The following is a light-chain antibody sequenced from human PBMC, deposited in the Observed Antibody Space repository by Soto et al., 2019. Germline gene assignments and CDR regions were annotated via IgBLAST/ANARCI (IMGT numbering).Light chain of an antibody. CDR2: GAS. J-gene: IGKJ1*01. Sequence: EIVMTQSPATLSVSPGERATLSCRASQSVSSNLAWYQQKGGQAPRPLIHGASTRATGIPARFSGSGSGTEFTLTISSLQSEDFAVYFCQQFNNWPQTFGQGTKVDIK. CDR1: QSVSSN. V-gene: IGKV3-15*01. CDR3: QQFNNWPQT.